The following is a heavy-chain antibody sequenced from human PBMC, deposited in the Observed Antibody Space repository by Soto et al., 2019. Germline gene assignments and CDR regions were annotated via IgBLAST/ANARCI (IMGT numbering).Heavy chain of an antibody. D-gene: IGHD3-16*01. J-gene: IGHJ5*02. CDR3: AHIPNYYQYDWFDP. CDR1: GFSLTTRGAG. Sequence: QITLKESGPTLVKPTQTPTLTCTFSGFSLTTRGAGVGWIRQPPGKAMECLALIYWDDDKRYSPSLQSRLSITKDTSKNQVVLTMTNVDPVDTATYYCAHIPNYYQYDWFDPWGQGTLVSVSS. V-gene: IGHV2-5*02. CDR2: IYWDDDK.